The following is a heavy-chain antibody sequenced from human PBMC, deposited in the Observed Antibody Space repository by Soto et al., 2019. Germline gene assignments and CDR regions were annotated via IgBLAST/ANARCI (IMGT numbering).Heavy chain of an antibody. Sequence: QVQLQESGPGLVKPSETLSLTCTVSGDSISRYYWSWIRLSPGKGLGWIGYIYYSGATNYNPSAKSRVTISVNRTKNQFSLKLSSVTAADTAVYYCARDQGGEFLKGSGMDVWGQGTTVTVSS. CDR2: IYYSGAT. J-gene: IGHJ6*02. CDR3: ARDQGGEFLKGSGMDV. D-gene: IGHD3-10*01. V-gene: IGHV4-59*01. CDR1: GDSISRYY.